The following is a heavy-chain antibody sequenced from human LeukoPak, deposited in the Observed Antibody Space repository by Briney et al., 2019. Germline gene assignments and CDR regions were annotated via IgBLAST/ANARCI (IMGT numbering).Heavy chain of an antibody. CDR2: ISGSGGST. CDR1: GFTFSSYG. V-gene: IGHV3-23*01. CDR3: AKAWMFGDLLNC. J-gene: IGHJ4*02. Sequence: GGSLRLSCAASGFTFSSYGMSWVRQAPGEGLEWVSSISGSGGSTYYADSVRGRFTISRDSSKNTLFLQMNSLRAEDSAVYYCAKAWMFGDLLNCWGQGTLVTVSS. D-gene: IGHD3-10*02.